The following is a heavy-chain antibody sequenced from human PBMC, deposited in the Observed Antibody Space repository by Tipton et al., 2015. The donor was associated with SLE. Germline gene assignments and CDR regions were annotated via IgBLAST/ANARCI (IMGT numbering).Heavy chain of an antibody. CDR3: ARRGVGAIYWYFDL. J-gene: IGHJ2*01. V-gene: IGHV4-59*08. D-gene: IGHD1-26*01. Sequence: TLSLTCSVSGDSVANSYWSWIRQPPGKGLEWIGYIYNSGSTNYNPSLKSRVTISVDASKNQLSLRLSSVTAADTAVYYCARRGVGAIYWYFDLWGRGTLVTVSS. CDR1: GDSVANSY. CDR2: IYNSGST.